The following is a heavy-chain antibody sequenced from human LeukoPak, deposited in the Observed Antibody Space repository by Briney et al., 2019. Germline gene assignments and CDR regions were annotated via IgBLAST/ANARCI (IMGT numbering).Heavy chain of an antibody. Sequence: PGGSLRLSCAASGFTFSSYAMHWVRQAPGKGLEWVAVISYDGSNKYYADSVKGRFTISRDNSKNTLYLQMNSLRAEDTAVYYCAKAAVVSVYYYYYMDVWGKGTTVTVSS. CDR3: AKAAVVSVYYYYYMDV. D-gene: IGHD6-6*01. J-gene: IGHJ6*03. CDR2: ISYDGSNK. CDR1: GFTFSSYA. V-gene: IGHV3-30-3*01.